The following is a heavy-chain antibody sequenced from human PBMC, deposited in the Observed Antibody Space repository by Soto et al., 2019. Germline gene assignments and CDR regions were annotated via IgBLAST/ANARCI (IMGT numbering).Heavy chain of an antibody. CDR3: ARDITMVRGVITAGYAFDI. Sequence: KLSTASVKGSGKASGGTVSSYTISLVRQAAGEWLEWMGRIIPILGIANYAQKFQGRVTITADKSTSTAYMELSSLRSEDTAVYYCARDITMVRGVITAGYAFDIWGQGTMVTVSS. CDR2: IIPILGIA. D-gene: IGHD3-10*01. CDR1: GGTVSSYT. J-gene: IGHJ3*02. V-gene: IGHV1-69*04.